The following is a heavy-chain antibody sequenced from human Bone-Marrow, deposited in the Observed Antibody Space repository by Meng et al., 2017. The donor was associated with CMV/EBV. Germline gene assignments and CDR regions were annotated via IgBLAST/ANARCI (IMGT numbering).Heavy chain of an antibody. CDR3: ARGSGVVVPAAIDY. V-gene: IGHV4-39*07. CDR2: IYYSGST. Sequence: SETLSLTCTVSGGSISSSSYYWGWIRQPPGKGLEWIGSIYYSGSTYYNPSLKSRVTISVDTSKNQFSLKLSSVTAADTAVYYCARGSGVVVPAAIDYWGQGQLVNVSS. CDR1: GGSISSSSYY. J-gene: IGHJ4*02. D-gene: IGHD2-2*01.